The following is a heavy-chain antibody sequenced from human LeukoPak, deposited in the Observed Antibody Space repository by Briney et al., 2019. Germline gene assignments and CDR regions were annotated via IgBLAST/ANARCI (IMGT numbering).Heavy chain of an antibody. CDR3: ARGNLYNWNDGRFDY. D-gene: IGHD1-1*01. CDR2: IIPIFGTA. CDR1: GGTFSSYA. J-gene: IGHJ4*02. V-gene: IGHV1-69*13. Sequence: GASVKVSCKASGGTFSSYAISWVRQAPGQGLEWMGGIIPIFGTANYAQKFQGRVTITADESTSTAYMELSSLRSDDTAVYYCARGNLYNWNDGRFDYWGQGTLVTVSS.